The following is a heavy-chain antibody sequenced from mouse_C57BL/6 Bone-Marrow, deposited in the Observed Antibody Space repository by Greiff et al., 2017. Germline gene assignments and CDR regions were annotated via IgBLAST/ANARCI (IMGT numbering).Heavy chain of an antibody. J-gene: IGHJ2*01. CDR2: IHPNSGST. CDR1: GYTFTSYW. D-gene: IGHD1-1*01. CDR3: ARWRAYYYGRDY. V-gene: IGHV1-64*01. Sequence: QVQLQQPGAELVKPGASVKLSCKASGYTFTSYWMHWVKQRPGQGLEWIGMIHPNSGSTNYNEKFKSKATLTVDKSSSTAYMQLSSLTSEDSAVYYCARWRAYYYGRDYWGQGTTLTVSS.